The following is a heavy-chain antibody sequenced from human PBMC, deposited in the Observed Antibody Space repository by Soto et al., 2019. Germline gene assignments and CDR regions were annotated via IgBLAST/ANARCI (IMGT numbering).Heavy chain of an antibody. CDR1: ASIFKGHG. CDR2: IRFDGSDE. D-gene: IGHD1-26*01. CDR3: ARDGVGATTFFGFLDY. J-gene: IGHJ4*02. V-gene: IGHV3-33*08. Sequence: QVQLVESGGGVVQPGGSLRLSCAASASIFKGHGMHWVRQAPGKGLEWVAIIRFDGSDEHYGDSVEGRFTISRDNSKNMLYLKMNSLRDEDTAVYYCARDGVGATTFFGFLDYWGQGTLVTVSS.